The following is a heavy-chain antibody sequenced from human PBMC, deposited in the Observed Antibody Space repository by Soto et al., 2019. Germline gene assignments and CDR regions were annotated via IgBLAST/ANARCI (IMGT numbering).Heavy chain of an antibody. CDR2: ISYDGSNK. CDR3: ARYWSSTSGYMAAY. Sequence: QVQLVESGGGVVQPGRSLRLSCAASGFTFSSYAMHWVRQAPGKGLEWVAVISYDGSNKYYADSVKGRFTISRDNSKNTLYLQMNSLRAEDTAVYYCARYWSSTSGYMAAYWGQGTLVTVSS. D-gene: IGHD2-2*02. CDR1: GFTFSSYA. J-gene: IGHJ4*02. V-gene: IGHV3-30-3*01.